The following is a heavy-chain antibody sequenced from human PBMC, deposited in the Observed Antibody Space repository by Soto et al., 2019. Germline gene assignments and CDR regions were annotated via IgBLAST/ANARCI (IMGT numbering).Heavy chain of an antibody. V-gene: IGHV3-7*03. CDR3: ARDRGPNTLDY. D-gene: IGHD7-27*01. J-gene: IGHJ4*02. Sequence: ETLCLTCTVSGGSISNPSYYWGWVRQAPGKGLEWLASINQDGSATYYVDSVKGRFTISRDNAKNSLYLQLNSLRAEDSATYYCARDRGPNTLDYWGQGTLVTVSS. CDR1: GGSISNPSYY. CDR2: INQDGSAT.